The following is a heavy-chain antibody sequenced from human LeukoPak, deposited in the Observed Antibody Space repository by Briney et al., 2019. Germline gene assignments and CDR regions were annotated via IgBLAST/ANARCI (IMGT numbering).Heavy chain of an antibody. D-gene: IGHD5-18*01. CDR1: GGSISSSSYY. Sequence: PSETLSLTCTLSGGSISSSSYYWGWIRQPPGQGLEWIGSIYYSGSNYYNPSLKSRVTISVDTSKNQFSLKLSSVTAADTAVYYCARGIQLWLSNWFDPWGQGTLVTVSS. J-gene: IGHJ5*02. CDR3: ARGIQLWLSNWFDP. V-gene: IGHV4-39*01. CDR2: IYYSGSN.